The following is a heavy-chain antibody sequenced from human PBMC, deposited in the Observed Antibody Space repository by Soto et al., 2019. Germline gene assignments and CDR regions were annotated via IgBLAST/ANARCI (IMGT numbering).Heavy chain of an antibody. J-gene: IGHJ5*02. V-gene: IGHV1-8*01. D-gene: IGHD3-3*01. CDR1: GYTFTTYD. Sequence: QGQLVQSGAEVQKPGASVKVSCKASGYTFTTYDINWVRQATGQGLEWMGWMNPNSGDTGYAEKFQGRVTTTRNTAINTAYKELSSLTSDDTAVDYGAGVRDYAFCIGLTWFDPWGQGTLVTVSS. CDR3: AGVRDYAFCIGLTWFDP. CDR2: MNPNSGDT.